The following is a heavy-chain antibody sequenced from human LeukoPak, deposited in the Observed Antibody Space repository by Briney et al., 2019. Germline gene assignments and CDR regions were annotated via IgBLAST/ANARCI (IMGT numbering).Heavy chain of an antibody. CDR1: GGSISSSSYY. CDR2: IYYSGST. V-gene: IGHV4-39*07. CDR3: ARSGRGSSAGFDY. D-gene: IGHD3-10*01. J-gene: IGHJ4*02. Sequence: SSETLSLTCTVSGGSISSSSYYWGWIRQPPGKGLEWIGSIYYSGSTNYTPSLKSRITISVDTSRNQFSLKLNSVTAADTAVYYCARSGRGSSAGFDYWGQGTLVTVSS.